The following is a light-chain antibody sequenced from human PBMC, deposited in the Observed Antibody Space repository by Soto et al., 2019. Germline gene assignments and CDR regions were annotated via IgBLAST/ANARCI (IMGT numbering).Light chain of an antibody. CDR2: GAS. CDR3: QHYNTWPWT. V-gene: IGKV3-15*01. Sequence: ETVMTQSPATLSVSPGERATLSCWASQSVNSNLAWYQQKLGQAPRALIYGASTRATGIPARFSGSGSETEFILTISSLQSEDSATYCCQHYNTWPWTFGQGTKVDIK. J-gene: IGKJ1*01. CDR1: QSVNSN.